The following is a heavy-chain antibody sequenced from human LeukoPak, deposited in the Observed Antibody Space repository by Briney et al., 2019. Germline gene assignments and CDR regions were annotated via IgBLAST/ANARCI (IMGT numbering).Heavy chain of an antibody. V-gene: IGHV1-2*02. D-gene: IGHD2-2*01. Sequence: ASVKLSCKASGYTFTGYYMHWVRQAPGQGLEWMGWINLNSGGTDYAQRFQGRVTVTRDTSISTAYMELSRLTSVTAADTAVYYCARSPTKRVPEDYWGQGTLVTVSS. CDR2: INLNSGGT. CDR3: ARSPTKRVPEDY. J-gene: IGHJ4*02. CDR1: GYTFTGYY.